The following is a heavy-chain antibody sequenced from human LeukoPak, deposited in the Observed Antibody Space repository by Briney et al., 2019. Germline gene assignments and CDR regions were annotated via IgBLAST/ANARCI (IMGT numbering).Heavy chain of an antibody. V-gene: IGHV3-23*01. D-gene: IGHD6-13*01. CDR1: GFTFSTYA. CDR2: ISGRGNNT. Sequence: PGGSLRLSCAASGFTFSTYAMSWVRQAPGEGLEWVSSISGRGNNTYYADSVKGRSTISRDNSKNTLHLQMNSLRVEDTAIYYCARAYSSSWYDYWGQGTLVIVSS. CDR3: ARAYSSSWYDY. J-gene: IGHJ4*02.